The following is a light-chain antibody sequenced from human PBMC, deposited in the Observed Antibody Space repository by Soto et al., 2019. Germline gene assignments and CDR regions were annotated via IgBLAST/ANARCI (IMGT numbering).Light chain of an antibody. CDR2: EGS. V-gene: IGLV2-23*01. J-gene: IGLJ2*01. Sequence: QSFLTQPASVSGSPGQSITISCTGTSSDVGSYNLVSWYQQHPGKAPKLMIYEGSKRPSGVSNRFSGSKSGNTASLTISGLQAEDEADYYCCSYAGSSTSVVFGGGTKVTVL. CDR1: SSDVGSYNL. CDR3: CSYAGSSTSVV.